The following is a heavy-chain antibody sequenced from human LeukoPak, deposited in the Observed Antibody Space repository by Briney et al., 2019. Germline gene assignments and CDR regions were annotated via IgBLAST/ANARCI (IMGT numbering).Heavy chain of an antibody. D-gene: IGHD2-2*01. CDR1: GFIFSSAW. V-gene: IGHV3-15*01. CDR3: ARGLCSSTGCYQGPFDF. Sequence: GGSRSLSCAASGFIFSSAWMTWVRQAPGKGLEWVGHIKNKTYGGTTDYAAPVKGRFIISRDDSKNTLYLQMNRLRTDDTAVYYCARGLCSSTGCYQGPFDFWGQGMLVTVSS. J-gene: IGHJ4*02. CDR2: IKNKTYGGTT.